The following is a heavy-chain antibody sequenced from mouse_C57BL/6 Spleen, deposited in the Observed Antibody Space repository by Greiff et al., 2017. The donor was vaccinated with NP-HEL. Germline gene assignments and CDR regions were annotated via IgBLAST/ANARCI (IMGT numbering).Heavy chain of an antibody. CDR3: ARPLDYGSSPCFAY. CDR1: GYTFTDYN. D-gene: IGHD1-1*01. CDR2: INPNNGGT. J-gene: IGHJ3*01. Sequence: EVQLQQSGPELVKPGASVKMSCKASGYTFTDYNMHWVKQSHGKSLEWIGYINPNNGGTSYNQKFKGKATLTVNKSSSTAYMELRSLTSEDSEVFYCARPLDYGSSPCFAYWGQGTLVTVSA. V-gene: IGHV1-22*01.